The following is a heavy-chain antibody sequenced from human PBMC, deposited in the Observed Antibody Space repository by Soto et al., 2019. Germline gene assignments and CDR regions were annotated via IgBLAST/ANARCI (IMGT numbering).Heavy chain of an antibody. V-gene: IGHV1-8*01. CDR2: VNPNSGNA. CDR3: AIAIGANYGDLGGVDK. Sequence: QVQLVQSGAEVKKPGASVKVSCKASGYTFPSYDINWVRQATGQGLEWMGWVNPNSGNAGYAQKFQGRVSMTWNTSTSSGYMQLSSLSSEHTAAYSCAIAIGANYGDLGGVDKWRQGTLVTVSS. CDR1: GYTFPSYD. D-gene: IGHD4-17*01. J-gene: IGHJ4*02.